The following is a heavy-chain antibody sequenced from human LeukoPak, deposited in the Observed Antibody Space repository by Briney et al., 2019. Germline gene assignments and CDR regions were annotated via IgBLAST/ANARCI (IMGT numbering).Heavy chain of an antibody. CDR3: AREVRTGVGATDS. CDR1: GYTFTSYF. CDR2: INPSRSSP. V-gene: IGHV1-46*01. Sequence: ASVKVSCKASGYTFTSYFMHWVRQAPGQGLEWMGIINPSRSSPNYAQKFQGRIIVTRDTSTSTVYMELSSLRSEDTAVYYCAREVRTGVGATDSWGQGTLVTVSS. D-gene: IGHD1-26*01. J-gene: IGHJ4*02.